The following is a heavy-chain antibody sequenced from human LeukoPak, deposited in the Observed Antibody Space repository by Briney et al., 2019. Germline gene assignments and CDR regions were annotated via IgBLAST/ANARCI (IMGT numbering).Heavy chain of an antibody. CDR3: ARDYSSPSVLRFLEWLPAYYYYGMDV. CDR2: IKQDGSEK. CDR1: GFTFSSYW. V-gene: IGHV3-7*01. J-gene: IGHJ6*02. D-gene: IGHD3-3*01. Sequence: EGSLRLSCAASGFTFSSYWMSWVRQAPGKGLEWVAHIKQDGSEKYYVDSVKGRFTISRDNAKNSLYLQMNSLRAEDTAVYYCARDYSSPSVLRFLEWLPAYYYYGMDVWGQGTTVTVSS.